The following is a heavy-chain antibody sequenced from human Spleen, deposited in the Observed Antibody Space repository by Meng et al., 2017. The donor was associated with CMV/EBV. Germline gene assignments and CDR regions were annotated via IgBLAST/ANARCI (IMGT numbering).Heavy chain of an antibody. J-gene: IGHJ6*02. V-gene: IGHV1-8*01. CDR2: MNPNSGNT. Sequence: SCKASGNNFITDDINWVRQAAGQGPEWMGWMNPNSGNTGYAQKFQGRVTMTRNVSTRTAYMELTSLRSEDTAVYYCARSLVHSAMDVWGQGTLVTVSS. D-gene: IGHD3-16*01. CDR3: ARSLVHSAMDV. CDR1: GNNFITDD.